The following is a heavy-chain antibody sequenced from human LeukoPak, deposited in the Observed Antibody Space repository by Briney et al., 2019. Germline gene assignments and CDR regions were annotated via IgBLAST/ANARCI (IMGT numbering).Heavy chain of an antibody. CDR3: ATYGDQPLDY. V-gene: IGHV3-23*01. CDR2: ISGSGGST. Sequence: PGGSLRLSCAASGFTFSSYAMSWVRQAPRKGLEWVSAISGSGGSTYYADSVKGRFTISRDNSKNTLYLQMNSLRAEDTAVYYCATYGDQPLDYWGQGTLVTVSS. CDR1: GFTFSSYA. J-gene: IGHJ4*02. D-gene: IGHD4-17*01.